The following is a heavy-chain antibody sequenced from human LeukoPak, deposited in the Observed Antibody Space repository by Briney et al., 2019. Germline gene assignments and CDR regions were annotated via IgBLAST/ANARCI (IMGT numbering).Heavy chain of an antibody. D-gene: IGHD3-3*01. CDR1: GFTFSRHG. Sequence: PGRSLRLSCAPSGFTFSRHGMHWVRQAPGKGLERVAIISNDGSRKYYAHPVEGRFTISRDNSKNTLYLQMDSLRAEDTAVYYCARDRAWNYFDYWGQGTLVTVSS. V-gene: IGHV3-30*03. CDR2: ISNDGSRK. J-gene: IGHJ4*02. CDR3: ARDRAWNYFDY.